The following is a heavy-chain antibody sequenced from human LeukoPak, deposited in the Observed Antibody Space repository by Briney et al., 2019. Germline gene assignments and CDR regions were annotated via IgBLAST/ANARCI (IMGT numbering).Heavy chain of an antibody. J-gene: IGHJ4*02. D-gene: IGHD3-22*01. CDR2: ISSSSSYI. V-gene: IGHV3-21*01. CDR3: ARVGTYYYDSSGYYYLGY. CDR1: GFTFSSYS. Sequence: GGSLGLSCAASGFTFSSYSMNWVRQAPGKGLEWVSSISSSSSYIYYADSVKGRFTISRDNAKNSLYLQMNSLRAEDTAVYYCARVGTYYYDSSGYYYLGYWGQGTLVTVSS.